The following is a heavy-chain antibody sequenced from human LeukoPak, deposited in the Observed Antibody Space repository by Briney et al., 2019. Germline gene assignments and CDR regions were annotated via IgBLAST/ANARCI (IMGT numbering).Heavy chain of an antibody. D-gene: IGHD1-26*01. CDR1: GGSISTYY. CDR2: IYYSGST. CDR3: ARSSSSGSYWADY. Sequence: SETLSLTCSVSGGSISTYYWSWIRQPPGKGLEWIGYIYYSGSTNYSPSLKSRVTISVDTSKNQFSLKLSSVTAADTAVYYCARSSSSGSYWADYWGQGTLVTVSS. V-gene: IGHV4-59*01. J-gene: IGHJ4*02.